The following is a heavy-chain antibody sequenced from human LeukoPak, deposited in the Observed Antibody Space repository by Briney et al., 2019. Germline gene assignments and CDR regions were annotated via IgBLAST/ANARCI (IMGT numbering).Heavy chain of an antibody. CDR2: ISSSSSYI. Sequence: PGGSLRLSCAASGFTFSSYSMNWVRQAPGKGLEWVSSISSSSSYIYYADSVKGRFTISRDNAKNSLYLQMNSLRAEDTAVYYCARDRLVGATHAFDIWGQGTMVTVSS. J-gene: IGHJ3*02. V-gene: IGHV3-21*01. CDR3: ARDRLVGATHAFDI. CDR1: GFTFSSYS. D-gene: IGHD1-26*01.